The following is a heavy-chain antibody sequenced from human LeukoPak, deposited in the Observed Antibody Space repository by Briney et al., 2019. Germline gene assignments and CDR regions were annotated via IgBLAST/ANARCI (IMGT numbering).Heavy chain of an antibody. J-gene: IGHJ4*02. CDR3: ARARSAAGNFDY. V-gene: IGHV4-31*02. D-gene: IGHD6-13*01. CDR2: IYYSGST. Sequence: IGYIYYSGSTYYNPSLKSRVTISADTSKNQFSLKLSSVTAADTAVYYCARARSAAGNFDYWGQGTLVTVSS.